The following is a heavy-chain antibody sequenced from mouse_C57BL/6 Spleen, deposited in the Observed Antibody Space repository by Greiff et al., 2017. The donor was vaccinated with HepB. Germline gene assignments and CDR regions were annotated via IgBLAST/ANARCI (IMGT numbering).Heavy chain of an antibody. J-gene: IGHJ2*01. Sequence: VQLQQSGAELVRPGTSVKVSCKASGYAFTNYLIEWVKQRPGQGLEWIGVINPGSGGTNYNEKFKGKATLTADKSSSTAYMQLSSLTSEDSAVYFCARSTITTVVDFDYWGQGTTLTVSS. CDR3: ARSTITTVVDFDY. CDR2: INPGSGGT. D-gene: IGHD1-1*01. V-gene: IGHV1-54*01. CDR1: GYAFTNYL.